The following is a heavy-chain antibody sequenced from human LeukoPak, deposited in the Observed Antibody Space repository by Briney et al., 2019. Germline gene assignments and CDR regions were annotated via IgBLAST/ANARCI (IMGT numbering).Heavy chain of an antibody. V-gene: IGHV3-23*01. CDR3: AKSSLVTTPLYYFDY. CDR2: IGGSGGSP. Sequence: GGSLRLSCAASGFTFSTYAMSWVRQAPGKGLEWVSVIGGSGGSPYYADSVKGRFTISRDNSKNTLYLQMNSLRAEDTAVYYCAKSSLVTTPLYYFDYWGQGTLVTVSS. J-gene: IGHJ4*02. D-gene: IGHD4-17*01. CDR1: GFTFSTYA.